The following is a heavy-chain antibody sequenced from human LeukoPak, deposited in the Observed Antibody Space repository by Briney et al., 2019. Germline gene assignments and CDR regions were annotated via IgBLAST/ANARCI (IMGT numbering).Heavy chain of an antibody. Sequence: GGSLRLSCAASGFTFSGYWMSWVRQAPGKGLEWVSYISSSGSTIYYADSVKGRFTISRDNAKNSLYLQMNSLRAEDTAVYYCARESQSAYYFDSSGYEDAFDIWGQGTMVTVSS. CDR2: ISSSGSTI. V-gene: IGHV3-48*04. CDR3: ARESQSAYYFDSSGYEDAFDI. D-gene: IGHD3-22*01. J-gene: IGHJ3*02. CDR1: GFTFSGYW.